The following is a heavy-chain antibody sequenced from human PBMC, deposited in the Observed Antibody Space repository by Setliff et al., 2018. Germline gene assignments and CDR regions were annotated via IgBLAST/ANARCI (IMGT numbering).Heavy chain of an antibody. J-gene: IGHJ6*03. Sequence: SVKVSCKASGDPFNAYGVSRVRQAPGQGLEWMGAIIPVLGTTDYAQKFQGRLTITADQSTTTVYMELSSLRFDDTALYYCARGPSPTVTPSRLIYFYHMDVWGTGTTVTVSS. D-gene: IGHD4-17*01. CDR1: GDPFNAYG. V-gene: IGHV1-69*10. CDR3: ARGPSPTVTPSRLIYFYHMDV. CDR2: IIPVLGTT.